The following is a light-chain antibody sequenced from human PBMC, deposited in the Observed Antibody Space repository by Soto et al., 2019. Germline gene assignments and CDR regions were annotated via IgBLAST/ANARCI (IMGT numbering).Light chain of an antibody. Sequence: EIVMTQSPATLSVYPGERATLSCRASQSISNNLAWYQQKPGQAPRLLIYGAFTRATGIPARVSGSGSGTEFTLTISSLQSEDFAVYYCQQYDNWPYTFGPG. CDR3: QQYDNWPYT. J-gene: IGKJ2*01. CDR1: QSISNN. V-gene: IGKV3-15*01. CDR2: GAF.